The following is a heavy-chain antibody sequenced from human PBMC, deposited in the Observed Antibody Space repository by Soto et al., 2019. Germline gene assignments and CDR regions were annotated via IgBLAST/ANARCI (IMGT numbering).Heavy chain of an antibody. V-gene: IGHV1-18*01. CDR3: ARGLLWFGESRNNWFDP. J-gene: IGHJ5*02. CDR2: ISAYNGKT. D-gene: IGHD3-10*01. CDR1: GYTFTSYG. Sequence: ASVKVSCKASGYTFTSYGISWVRQAPGQGLEWMGWISAYNGKTNYAQKLQGRVTMTTDTSTSTAYMELRSLRSDDTAVYYCARGLLWFGESRNNWFDPWGQGTLVTVSS.